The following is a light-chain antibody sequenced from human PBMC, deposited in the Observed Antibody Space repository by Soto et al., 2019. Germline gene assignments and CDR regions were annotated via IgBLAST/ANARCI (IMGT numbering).Light chain of an antibody. V-gene: IGKV3-20*01. CDR1: QSVNSVY. CDR2: GAS. CDR3: QQYVTSPFP. J-gene: IGKJ3*01. Sequence: QSRGTQNLSPGEIAVLSCRADQSVNSVYLAWYQHKPGQAPRLLIYGASDRATGIPDRFSGSGSGTDFTLTISRLEPEDFAVYYCQQYVTSPFPFGPGTNVDV.